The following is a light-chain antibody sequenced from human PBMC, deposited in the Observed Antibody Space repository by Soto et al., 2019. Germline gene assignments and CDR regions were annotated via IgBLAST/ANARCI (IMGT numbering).Light chain of an antibody. CDR3: ENSQSRLRT. Sequence: EIVLTQSPGTLSLSPGERATLSCRASQSVSSSCLAWYQQKPGRAPRLLIYGASSRATGIPDRFSGSGSGADVTLTIRRLEPGDVAVYFGENSQSRLRTFGQGKTVDTK. J-gene: IGKJ1*01. V-gene: IGKV3-20*01. CDR2: GAS. CDR1: QSVSSSC.